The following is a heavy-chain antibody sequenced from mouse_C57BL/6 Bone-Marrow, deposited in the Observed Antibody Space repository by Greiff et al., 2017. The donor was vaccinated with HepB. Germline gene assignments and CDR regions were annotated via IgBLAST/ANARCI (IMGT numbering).Heavy chain of an antibody. V-gene: IGHV1-50*01. CDR2: IDPSDSYT. CDR1: GYTFTSYW. D-gene: IGHD2-2*01. J-gene: IGHJ2*01. CDR3: ARSPPGYDY. Sequence: QVQLQQPGAELVKPGASVKLSCKASGYTFTSYWMQWVKQRPGQGLEWIGEIDPSDSYTNYNQKFKGKATLTVDTSSSTAYMQLSSLTSEDSAVSYCARSPPGYDYWGQGTTLTVSS.